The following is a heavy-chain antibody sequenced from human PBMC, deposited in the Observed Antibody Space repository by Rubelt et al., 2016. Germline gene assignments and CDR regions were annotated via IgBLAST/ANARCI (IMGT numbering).Heavy chain of an antibody. Sequence: QVQLQQWGAGLLKPSETLSLTCAVYGGSFSGYYWSWIRQPPGKGLEWIGEINYSGSTNYNPFFKSRVTISVDTSKNQCSLKLSYGTAADTAVYYCARIYGGNIDYWGQGTLVTVSS. CDR2: INYSGST. D-gene: IGHD4-23*01. CDR1: GGSFSGYY. J-gene: IGHJ4*02. V-gene: IGHV4-34*01. CDR3: ARIYGGNIDY.